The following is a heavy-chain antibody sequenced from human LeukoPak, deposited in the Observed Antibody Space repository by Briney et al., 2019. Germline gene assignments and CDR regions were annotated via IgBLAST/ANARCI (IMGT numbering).Heavy chain of an antibody. Sequence: GGSLRLSCAASGFTFNNYGLIWVRQAPGKGLEWVSAISNDGGGRTYADFVKGRFTISRDNSKNTLYLQMNSLRAEDTAVYYCARDFMVRGNYYYGMDVWGQGTTVTVSS. J-gene: IGHJ6*02. D-gene: IGHD3-10*01. V-gene: IGHV3-23*01. CDR2: ISNDGGGR. CDR1: GFTFNNYG. CDR3: ARDFMVRGNYYYGMDV.